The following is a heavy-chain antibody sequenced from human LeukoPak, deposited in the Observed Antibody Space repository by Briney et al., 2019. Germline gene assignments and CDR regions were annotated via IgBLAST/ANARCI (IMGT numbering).Heavy chain of an antibody. CDR3: ASKSTDHGELRFDY. D-gene: IGHD4-17*01. V-gene: IGHV4-59*01. CDR1: GDSTNTYF. J-gene: IGHJ4*02. CDR2: FYYTGTT. Sequence: SETLSLTCSISGDSTNTYFWSWIRQPPGKGLEWIGYFYYTGTTNYNPSPNSRVTISVDTSKNQFSLKVNSVTAADTGVYYCASKSTDHGELRFDYWGQGTLVTVSS.